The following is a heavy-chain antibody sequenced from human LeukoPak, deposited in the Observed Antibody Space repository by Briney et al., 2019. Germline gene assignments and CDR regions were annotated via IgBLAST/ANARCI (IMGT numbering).Heavy chain of an antibody. Sequence: GRSLRLSCAASGFTFSSYGMHWVRQAPGKGLEWVAVIWYDGSNKYYADSVKGRFTISRDNSKNTLYLQMNSLRAEDTAVYYCAKDGTVAGDLDYWGQGTLVTVSS. J-gene: IGHJ4*02. CDR1: GFTFSSYG. CDR2: IWYDGSNK. V-gene: IGHV3-33*06. CDR3: AKDGTVAGDLDY. D-gene: IGHD6-19*01.